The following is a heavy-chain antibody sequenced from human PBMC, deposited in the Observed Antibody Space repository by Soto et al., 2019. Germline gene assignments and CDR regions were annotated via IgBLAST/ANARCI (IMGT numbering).Heavy chain of an antibody. CDR2: ISYDGSNK. J-gene: IGHJ2*01. V-gene: IGHV3-30-3*01. D-gene: IGHD1-26*01. CDR3: ARDFFFQAEDGIRATVPVSEFMLNRSSDL. Sequence: EWVAVISYDGSNKYYADAVKGRCTISRDNSKNTLYLQMNSLRAEDTAVYYCARDFFFQAEDGIRATVPVSEFMLNRSSDL.